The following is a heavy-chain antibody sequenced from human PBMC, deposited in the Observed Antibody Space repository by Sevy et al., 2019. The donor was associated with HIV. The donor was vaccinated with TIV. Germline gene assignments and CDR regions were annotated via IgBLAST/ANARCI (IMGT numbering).Heavy chain of an antibody. Sequence: GGSLRLSCAASGFTFSSYDMHWVRQATGKGLEWVSAIGTAGDTYYPGSVKGRFTISRENAKNSLYLQMNSLRAGDTAVYYCARGRPGSGSSDAFDIRGQGTMVTVSS. CDR3: ARGRPGSGSSDAFDI. D-gene: IGHD3-10*01. CDR1: GFTFSSYD. CDR2: IGTAGDT. J-gene: IGHJ3*02. V-gene: IGHV3-13*01.